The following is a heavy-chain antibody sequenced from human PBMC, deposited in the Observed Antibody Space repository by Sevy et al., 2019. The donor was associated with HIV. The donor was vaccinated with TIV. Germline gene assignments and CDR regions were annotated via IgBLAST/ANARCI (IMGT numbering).Heavy chain of an antibody. CDR1: GYSFTSYW. Sequence: GESLKISCKGSGYSFTSYWIGWVRQMPGKGLEWMGIIYPGDSDTRYSPSFQGQVTISADKSISTAYLQWSSLKASDTAMYYCARLRIVVVTAIPYYFDYWGQGTLVTVSS. CDR2: IYPGDSDT. V-gene: IGHV5-51*01. J-gene: IGHJ4*02. D-gene: IGHD2-21*02. CDR3: ARLRIVVVTAIPYYFDY.